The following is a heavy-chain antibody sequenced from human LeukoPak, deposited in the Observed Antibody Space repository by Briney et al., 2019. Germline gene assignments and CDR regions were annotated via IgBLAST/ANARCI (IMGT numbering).Heavy chain of an antibody. J-gene: IGHJ4*02. Sequence: GASVKVSCKASGGTFSSYAISWVRQAPGQGLEWMGGIIPIFGTANYAQKFQGRVTITADESTSTAYMELSSLRSEDTAVYYCARDLNPKRPLEYYDSSGYYYWGQGTLVTVSS. CDR2: IIPIFGTA. CDR3: ARDLNPKRPLEYYDSSGYYY. V-gene: IGHV1-69*13. CDR1: GGTFSSYA. D-gene: IGHD3-22*01.